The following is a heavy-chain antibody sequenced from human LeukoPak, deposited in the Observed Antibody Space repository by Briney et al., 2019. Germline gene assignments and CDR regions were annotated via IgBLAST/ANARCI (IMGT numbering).Heavy chain of an antibody. V-gene: IGHV3-11*01. Sequence: GGSLRLSCAASGFTFSDYHMSWIRQAPGKGLEWVSYISRSGSTIHYADSVKGRFTIPRDNAKNPLHLQTNSLRAEDTAVYYCARDGKGLTNYFDYWVQGTLVTVSS. CDR2: ISRSGSTI. J-gene: IGHJ4*02. D-gene: IGHD1-1*01. CDR1: GFTFSDYH. CDR3: ARDGKGLTNYFDY.